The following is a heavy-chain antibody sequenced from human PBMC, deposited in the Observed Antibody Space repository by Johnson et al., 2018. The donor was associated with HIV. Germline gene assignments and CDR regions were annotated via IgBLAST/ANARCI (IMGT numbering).Heavy chain of an antibody. CDR3: AKHLDGDSNDAFDI. CDR1: GFTFSSYG. CDR2: VRYDGSNK. D-gene: IGHD4-17*01. J-gene: IGHJ3*02. V-gene: IGHV3-30*02. Sequence: QVRLVESGGGVVQPGASLRLSCAASGFTFSSYGMHWDRQAPGKGLDWVAFVRYDGSNKYYADSVKGRFTISRDNSKNTLYLQVNSLRAEDTAVYYCAKHLDGDSNDAFDIWGQGTMVTVSS.